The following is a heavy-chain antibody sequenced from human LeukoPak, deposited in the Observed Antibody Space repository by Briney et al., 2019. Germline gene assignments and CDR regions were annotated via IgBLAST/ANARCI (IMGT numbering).Heavy chain of an antibody. V-gene: IGHV1-46*01. J-gene: IGHJ4*02. D-gene: IGHD6-19*01. CDR2: INPSGGTT. Sequence: GASVHVSCKASGCTFPSYYMHWVRQAPAQGLAWVGVINPSGGTTNYAQKFQGRITMTRDTSTSTVYMEQSSMRSEDTAVYYWARFAVHRRLAVNGQFGLDYWGQGTLVTVSS. CDR1: GCTFPSYY. CDR3: ARFAVHRRLAVNGQFGLDY.